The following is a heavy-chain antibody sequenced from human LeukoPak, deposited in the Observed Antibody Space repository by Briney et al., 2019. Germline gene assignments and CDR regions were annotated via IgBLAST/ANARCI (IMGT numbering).Heavy chain of an antibody. J-gene: IGHJ3*02. CDR2: ISYDGSNK. CDR1: GFTFSSYA. CDR3: ARESWWGAAFDI. V-gene: IGHV3-30*09. D-gene: IGHD2-15*01. Sequence: GGSLRLSCAASGFTFSSYAMHWVRKAPGKGLEWVAVISYDGSNKYYADSVKGRFAISRDNSKNTLYLQMNSLRAEGTAVYYCARESWWGAAFDIWGQGTMVTVSS.